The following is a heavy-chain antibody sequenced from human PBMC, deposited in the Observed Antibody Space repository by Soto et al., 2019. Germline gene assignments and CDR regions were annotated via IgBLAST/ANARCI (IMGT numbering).Heavy chain of an antibody. CDR3: ARDFRYYDSSGYPLGYFQH. CDR2: IWYDGSNK. Sequence: QVQLVESGGGVVQPGRSLRLSCAASGFTFSSYGMHWVRQAPGKGPEWVAVIWYDGSNKYYADSVKGRFTISRDNSKNTLYLQMNSLRAEDTAVYYCARDFRYYDSSGYPLGYFQHWGQGTLVTVSS. CDR1: GFTFSSYG. D-gene: IGHD3-22*01. V-gene: IGHV3-33*01. J-gene: IGHJ1*01.